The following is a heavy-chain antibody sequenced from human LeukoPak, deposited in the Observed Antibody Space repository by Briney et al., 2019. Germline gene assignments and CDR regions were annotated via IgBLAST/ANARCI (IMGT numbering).Heavy chain of an antibody. CDR3: AKDIGRATSME. CDR2: ISGSGGST. D-gene: IGHD1-26*01. CDR1: GFTFRSNA. Sequence: GGSLRLSCAASGFTFRSNALSWVRKPPGKGLKWVSAISGSGGSTYYADSVKGRFTISRDNSKNTLYLQMNSLRAEDTAVYYCAKDIGRATSMEWGQGTLVTVSS. J-gene: IGHJ4*02. V-gene: IGHV3-23*01.